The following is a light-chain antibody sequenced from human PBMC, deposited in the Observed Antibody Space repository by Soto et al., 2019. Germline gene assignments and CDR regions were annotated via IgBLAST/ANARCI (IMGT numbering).Light chain of an antibody. Sequence: AIRVTQSPSSFSASPGDRVTITCRVTQDIGNYLAWYQQKPGKAPELLIYGSSTLHDGVPSRFSGSGSGTDFTLTISRLQSEDFATYYCQQYYLYPRTFGQGTKVE. J-gene: IGKJ1*01. CDR1: QDIGNY. CDR3: QQYYLYPRT. V-gene: IGKV1-8*01. CDR2: GSS.